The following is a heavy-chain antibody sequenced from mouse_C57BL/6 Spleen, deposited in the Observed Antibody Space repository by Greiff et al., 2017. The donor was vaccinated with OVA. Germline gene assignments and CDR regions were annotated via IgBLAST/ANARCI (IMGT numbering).Heavy chain of an antibody. D-gene: IGHD4-1*01. J-gene: IGHJ1*03. CDR3: TYPLGRRYFDV. CDR1: GYTFTDYE. V-gene: IGHV1-15*01. Sequence: QVHVKQSGAELVRPGASVTLSCKASGYTFTDYEMHWVKQTPVHGLEWIGAIDPETGGTAYNQKFKGKAILTADKSSSTAYMELRSLTSEDSAVYYCTYPLGRRYFDVWGTGTTVTVSS. CDR2: IDPETGGT.